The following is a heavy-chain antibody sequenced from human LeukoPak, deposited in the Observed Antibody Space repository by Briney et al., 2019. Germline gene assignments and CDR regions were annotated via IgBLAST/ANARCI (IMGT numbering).Heavy chain of an antibody. CDR3: AKDRTVGASYWYFDL. CDR2: ISGGGGST. Sequence: GGSLRLSCAASGFTFTSYAMTWVRQAPGKGLEWVSIISGGGGSTYYADSVKGRFTISRDISKNTLYLQMNSLRAEDTAIYYCAKDRTVGASYWYFDLWGRGTLVTVSS. V-gene: IGHV3-23*01. CDR1: GFTFTSYA. J-gene: IGHJ2*01. D-gene: IGHD1-26*01.